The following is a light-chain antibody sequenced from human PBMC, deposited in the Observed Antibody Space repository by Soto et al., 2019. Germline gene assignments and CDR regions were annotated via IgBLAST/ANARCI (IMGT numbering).Light chain of an antibody. V-gene: IGKV1-9*01. CDR3: QQLNSYRFT. Sequence: DIQLTQSPSFLSASVGDRVTITCRASQGISSYLAWYQQKPGKAPKLLIYAASTLQSGVPSRFSGSGSGTEFTLTISILQPEYFATYYCQQLNSYRFTFGPGTKVDIK. J-gene: IGKJ3*01. CDR1: QGISSY. CDR2: AAS.